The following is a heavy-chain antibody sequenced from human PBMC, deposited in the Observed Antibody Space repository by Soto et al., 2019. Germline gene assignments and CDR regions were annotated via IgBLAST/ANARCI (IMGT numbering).Heavy chain of an antibody. V-gene: IGHV4-39*01. J-gene: IGHJ5*02. CDR1: GGSISSSSYY. CDR3: ARHGNPGEMATLTEPYWFDP. D-gene: IGHD3-10*01. CDR2: IYYSGST. Sequence: PSETLSLTCTVSGGSISSSSYYWGWIRQPPGKGLEWIGSIYYSGSTYYNPSLKSRVTISVDTSKNQFSLKLSSVTAADTAVYYCARHGNPGEMATLTEPYWFDPWGQGTLVTVSS.